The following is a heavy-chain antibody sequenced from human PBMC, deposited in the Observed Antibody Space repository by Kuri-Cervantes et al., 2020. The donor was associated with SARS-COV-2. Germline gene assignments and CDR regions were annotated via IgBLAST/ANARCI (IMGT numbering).Heavy chain of an antibody. J-gene: IGHJ4*02. CDR1: GFTFSSYS. CDR2: ISSSSSYI. D-gene: IGHD6-19*01. V-gene: IGHV3-21*01. CDR3: ARNRGSGWPFFDY. Sequence: GESLKISCAASGFTFSSYSMNWVRQAPGKGLEWVSSISSSSSYIYYADSVKGRFTISRDNAKNSLYLQMNSLRAEDTAVYYCARNRGSGWPFFDYWGQGNLV.